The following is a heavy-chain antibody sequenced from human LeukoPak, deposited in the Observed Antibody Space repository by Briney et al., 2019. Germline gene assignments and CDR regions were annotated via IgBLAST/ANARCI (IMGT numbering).Heavy chain of an antibody. V-gene: IGHV3-7*01. Sequence: GGSLRLSCAASGFTFSSYWMSWVRQAPGKGLEWVANIKQDGSEKYYVDSVKGRFTISRDNAKNSLYLQMNSLRAEDTAVYYCARLYSSSSGGVFDYWGQGTLVTVSS. CDR1: GFTFSSYW. CDR3: ARLYSSSSGGVFDY. CDR2: IKQDGSEK. D-gene: IGHD6-6*01. J-gene: IGHJ4*02.